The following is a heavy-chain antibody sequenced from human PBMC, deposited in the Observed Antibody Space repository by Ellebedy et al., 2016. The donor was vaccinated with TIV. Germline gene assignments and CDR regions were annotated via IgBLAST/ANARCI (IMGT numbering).Heavy chain of an antibody. CDR1: ELNFSSSA. Sequence: GGSLRLXXAGSELNFSSSAVNWVRQAPGKGLEWVSGITDSGSRTFYSESVKGRFTISRDNAKNTLYLQMNSLRAEDTAVYYCVSQIALGYWGQGTLVTVSS. D-gene: IGHD3-22*01. V-gene: IGHV3-23*01. CDR2: ITDSGSRT. J-gene: IGHJ4*02. CDR3: VSQIALGY.